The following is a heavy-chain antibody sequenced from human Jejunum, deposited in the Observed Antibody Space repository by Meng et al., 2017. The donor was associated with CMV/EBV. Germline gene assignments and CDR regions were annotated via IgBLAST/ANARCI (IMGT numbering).Heavy chain of an antibody. D-gene: IGHD1-14*01. Sequence: CAVSGGSVTSGAYCWSWIRQHPGDGLEWIGYIYYNGCTYCSPSLKSPITISLDTSRNQFSLKLSSVTAADTAVYYCARTSRIHNFAFWGQGTLVTVSS. CDR3: ARTSRIHNFAF. CDR2: IYYNGCT. CDR1: GGSVTSGAYC. J-gene: IGHJ4*02. V-gene: IGHV4-31*11.